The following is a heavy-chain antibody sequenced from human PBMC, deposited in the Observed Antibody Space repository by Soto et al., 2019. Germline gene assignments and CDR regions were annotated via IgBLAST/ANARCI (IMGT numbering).Heavy chain of an antibody. D-gene: IGHD3-22*01. V-gene: IGHV5-51*01. CDR2: IYPGDSDT. CDR1: GYKFTSYY. Sequence: GESLKISCKASGYKFTSYYIAWVRQMPGKGLEWVGIIYPGDSDTKYSPSLRGQVTISADKSISTAYLQLNSLKASDTAIYYCARRVINHFDHWGQGTLVTVSS. CDR3: ARRVINHFDH. J-gene: IGHJ4*02.